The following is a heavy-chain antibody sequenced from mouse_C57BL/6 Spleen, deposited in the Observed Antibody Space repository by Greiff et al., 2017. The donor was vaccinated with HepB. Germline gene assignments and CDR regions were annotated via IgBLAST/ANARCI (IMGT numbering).Heavy chain of an antibody. J-gene: IGHJ2*01. D-gene: IGHD1-1*01. CDR1: GYAFSSYW. CDR3: ARGGYYGSSYASDY. V-gene: IGHV1-80*01. CDR2: IYPGDGDT. Sequence: QVQLKESGAELVKPGASVKISCKASGYAFSSYWMNWVKQRPGKGLEWIGQIYPGDGDTNYNGKFKGKATLTADKSSSTAYMQLSSLTSEDSAVYFCARGGYYGSSYASDYWGQGTTLTVSS.